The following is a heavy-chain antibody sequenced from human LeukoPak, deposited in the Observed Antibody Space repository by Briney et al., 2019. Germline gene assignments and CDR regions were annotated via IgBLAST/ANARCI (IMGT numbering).Heavy chain of an antibody. V-gene: IGHV3-23*01. CDR2: ISDSGGST. J-gene: IGHJ4*02. CDR1: GFTFSSRA. D-gene: IGHD6-13*01. CDR3: AKSHWETDKQPLVNDY. Sequence: GGSLRLSCAASGFTFSSRAMSWVRQAPGKGLEWVSIISDSGGSTYYADSVKGRFTISRDNSRNTLYLQMNSLRAEDTAVYYCAKSHWETDKQPLVNDYWGQGTLVTVSS.